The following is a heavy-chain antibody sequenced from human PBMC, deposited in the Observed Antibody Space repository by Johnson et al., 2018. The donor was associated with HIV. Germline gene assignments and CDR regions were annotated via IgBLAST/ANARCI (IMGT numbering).Heavy chain of an antibody. CDR1: GFTFSSYA. CDR2: MSGSGGST. J-gene: IGHJ3*02. D-gene: IGHD3-9*01. Sequence: VQLVESGGGLVQPGGSLRLSCAASGFTFSSYAMSWVRQAPGKGLEWVSAMSGSGGSTYYADSVKGRFTIARDNSKNTLYLQMNSRRAENTAVYYCASVYYDILTGYYYDALDIWGRGTMVTVSS. V-gene: IGHV3-23*04. CDR3: ASVYYDILTGYYYDALDI.